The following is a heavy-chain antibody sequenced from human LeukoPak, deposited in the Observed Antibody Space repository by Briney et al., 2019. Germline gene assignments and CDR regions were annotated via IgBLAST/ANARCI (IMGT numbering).Heavy chain of an antibody. V-gene: IGHV1-46*01. J-gene: IGHJ4*02. D-gene: IGHD3-22*01. CDR1: GYTFTSYY. CDR3: APTHYYDSSGYDY. Sequence: ASVKVSCKASGYTFTSYYMHWVRQAPGQGLEWMGIINPSGGSTSYAQKFQGRVTMTTDTSTSTAYMELRSLRSDDTAVYYCAPTHYYDSSGYDYWGQGTLVTVSS. CDR2: INPSGGST.